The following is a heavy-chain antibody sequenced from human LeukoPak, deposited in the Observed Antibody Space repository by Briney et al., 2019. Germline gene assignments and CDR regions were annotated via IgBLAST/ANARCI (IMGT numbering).Heavy chain of an antibody. Sequence: SETLSLTCSVSGGSITSGVYYWVWIRQSPGKGLEWIGSIHHSGSTYHKPSLESRVTISVDASKNQFSLKMISVTAADTAVYLCARGYTTTWYYFDLWGPGTQVIVSS. J-gene: IGHJ5*02. CDR2: IHHSGST. D-gene: IGHD6-13*01. CDR3: ARGYTTTWYYFDL. V-gene: IGHV4-39*07. CDR1: GGSITSGVYY.